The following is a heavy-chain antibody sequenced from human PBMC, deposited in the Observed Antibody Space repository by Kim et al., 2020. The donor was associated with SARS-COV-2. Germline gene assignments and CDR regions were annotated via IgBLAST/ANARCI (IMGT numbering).Heavy chain of an antibody. CDR1: GVSISSDY. CDR2: SYYTGST. Sequence: SETLSLTCTVSGVSISSDYWSWIRQPPGKGLEWIGDSYYTGSTNYNPSLKSRVTISVDTSKNQFSLRLSSVTAADTAVYYCSRGDADYGDYVGTWYFDLWGRGTRVTVSS. V-gene: IGHV4-59*13. J-gene: IGHJ2*01. D-gene: IGHD4-17*01. CDR3: SRGDADYGDYVGTWYFDL.